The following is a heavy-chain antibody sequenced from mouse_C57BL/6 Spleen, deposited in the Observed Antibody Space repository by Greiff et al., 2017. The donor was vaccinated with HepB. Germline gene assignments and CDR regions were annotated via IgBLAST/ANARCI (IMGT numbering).Heavy chain of an antibody. D-gene: IGHD1-1*01. V-gene: IGHV1-19*01. CDR3: AREGVLRAFDY. CDR2: INPYNGGT. J-gene: IGHJ2*01. CDR1: GYTFTDYY. Sequence: EVKLVESGPVLVKPGASVKMSCKASGYTFTDYYMNWVKQSHGKSLEWIGVINPYNGGTSYNQKFKGKATLTVDKSSSTAYMELNSLTSEDSAVYYCAREGVLRAFDYWGQGTTLTVSS.